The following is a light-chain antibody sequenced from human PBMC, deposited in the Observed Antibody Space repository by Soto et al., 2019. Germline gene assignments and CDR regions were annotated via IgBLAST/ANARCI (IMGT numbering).Light chain of an antibody. Sequence: QSVLTQPPSASGTPGQRVTISCSGTISNIGSNHVYWYQQLPGMAPTLLIYRNNQRPSGVPDRFSGSKSGTSASLAISGLRSEDEADCYCATRDDRXSGRGVFGTGTKVTVL. V-gene: IGLV1-47*01. CDR1: ISNIGSNH. CDR2: RNN. CDR3: ATRDDRXSGRGV. J-gene: IGLJ1*01.